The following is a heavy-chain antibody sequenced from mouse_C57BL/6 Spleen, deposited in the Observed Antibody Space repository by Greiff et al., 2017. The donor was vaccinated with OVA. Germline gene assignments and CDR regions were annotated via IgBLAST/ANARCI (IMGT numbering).Heavy chain of an antibody. CDR2: IYPGDGDT. CDR1: GYAFSSYW. Sequence: VKLKESGAELVKPGASVKISCKASGYAFSSYWMNWVKQRPGKGLEWIGQIYPGDGDTNYNGKFKGKATLTADKSSSTAYMQLSSLTSEDSAVYFCARADGYSRGEDYWGQGTSVTVSS. D-gene: IGHD2-3*01. CDR3: ARADGYSRGEDY. J-gene: IGHJ4*01. V-gene: IGHV1-80*01.